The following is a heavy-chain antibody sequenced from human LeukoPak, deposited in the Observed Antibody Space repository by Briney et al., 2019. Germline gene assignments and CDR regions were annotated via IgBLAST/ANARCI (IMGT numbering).Heavy chain of an antibody. V-gene: IGHV3-20*04. J-gene: IGHJ6*03. CDR3: ARMGHYYGSGSYSLYYYYMDV. D-gene: IGHD3-10*01. Sequence: GGSLRLSCAASGFTFDDSGMSWVRQAPGKGLEWVSGINWNGGSTGYADSVKGRFTISRDNAKNSLYLQMNSLRAEDTALYYCARMGHYYGSGSYSLYYYYMDVWGKGTTVTISS. CDR1: GFTFDDSG. CDR2: INWNGGST.